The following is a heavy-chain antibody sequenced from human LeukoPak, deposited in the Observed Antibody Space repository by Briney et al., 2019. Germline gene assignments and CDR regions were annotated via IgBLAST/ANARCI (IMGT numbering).Heavy chain of an antibody. CDR3: ARGHYYDTSGDY. Sequence: SETLSLTCTVFGGSISSHYWSWIRQHPGKGLEWIGYIDYSGSTNYNPSLKSRVTISVDTSKNQFSLNLSSVTAADTAVYYCARGHYYDTSGDYWGQGTLVTVSS. CDR1: GGSISSHY. D-gene: IGHD3-22*01. J-gene: IGHJ4*02. V-gene: IGHV4-59*11. CDR2: IDYSGST.